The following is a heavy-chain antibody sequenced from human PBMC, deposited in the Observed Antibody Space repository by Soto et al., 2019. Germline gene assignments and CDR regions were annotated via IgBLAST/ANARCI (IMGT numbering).Heavy chain of an antibody. CDR1: GGSFSGYY. CDR2: INHSGST. D-gene: IGHD6-19*01. V-gene: IGHV4-34*01. Sequence: QVQLQQWGAGLLKPSETLSLTCAVYGGSFSGYYWSWIRQPPGKGLEWIGEINHSGSTNHNPSLKSRVTISVETSKNQFSLELSCVTAADTAVYYCASRGSGWYYYYYGMDVWGQGTTVTVSS. J-gene: IGHJ6*02. CDR3: ASRGSGWYYYYYGMDV.